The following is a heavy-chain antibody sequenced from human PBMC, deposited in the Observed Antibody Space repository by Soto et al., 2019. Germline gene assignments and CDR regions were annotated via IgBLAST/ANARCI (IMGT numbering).Heavy chain of an antibody. J-gene: IGHJ5*02. CDR2: IIPIFGTA. CDR1: GGTFSSYA. Sequence: SVKVSCKASGGTFSSYAISWVRQAPGQGLEWMGGIIPIFGTANYAQKFQGRVTITADKSTSTAYMELSSLRSEDTAVYYCARDHRTFIGYCSSTSCPSRGWFDPWGQVPLVTFSS. V-gene: IGHV1-69*06. D-gene: IGHD2-2*01. CDR3: ARDHRTFIGYCSSTSCPSRGWFDP.